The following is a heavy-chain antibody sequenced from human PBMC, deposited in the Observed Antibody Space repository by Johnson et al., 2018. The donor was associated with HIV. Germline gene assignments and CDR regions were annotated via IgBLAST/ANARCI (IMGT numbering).Heavy chain of an antibody. V-gene: IGHV3-66*02. Sequence: VQLVESGGGLVQPGGSLRLSCADSGFTFSGFWMHWVRQAPGKGLECFSIIYSGDSTYYADSVKGRFTISRDNSKNTLYLQMSSLRAEDTAVYYWARGRPRWEPLWGGAFDFWGQGTMVTVSS. CDR1: GFTFSGFW. CDR2: IYSGDST. CDR3: ARGRPRWEPLWGGAFDF. J-gene: IGHJ3*01. D-gene: IGHD1-26*01.